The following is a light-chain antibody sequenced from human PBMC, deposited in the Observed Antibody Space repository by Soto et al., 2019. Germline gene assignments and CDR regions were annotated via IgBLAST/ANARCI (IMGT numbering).Light chain of an antibody. V-gene: IGKV3-11*01. J-gene: IGKJ4*01. CDR2: DAS. CDR1: QSVSSY. Sequence: EIALTQSPATLSLSPGERATLSCRASQSVSSYLAWYQQKPGQAPRLLIYDASNRATGIPARFSGSGSGTDFTLTISSLEPEDFAVYYCQQSSNWLTFGGGTKVEIK. CDR3: QQSSNWLT.